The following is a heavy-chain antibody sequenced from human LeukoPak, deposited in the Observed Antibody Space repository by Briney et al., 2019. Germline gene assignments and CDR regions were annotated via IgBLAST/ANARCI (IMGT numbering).Heavy chain of an antibody. J-gene: IGHJ6*02. Sequence: GGSLRLSCAASGFTFSSYAMSWVRQAPGKGLEWVSAISESGGETYHADSVKGRFTISRDTSKSTLYLQLNSLRVEDTAPYYCAKSVAIYFYYGLDVWGQGTTVTVSS. V-gene: IGHV3-23*01. CDR1: GFTFSSYA. CDR2: ISESGGET. D-gene: IGHD3-3*01. CDR3: AKSVAIYFYYGLDV.